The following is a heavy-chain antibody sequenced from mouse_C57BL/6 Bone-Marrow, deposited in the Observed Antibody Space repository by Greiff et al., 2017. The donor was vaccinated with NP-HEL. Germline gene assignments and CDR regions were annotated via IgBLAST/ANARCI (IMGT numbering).Heavy chain of an antibody. D-gene: IGHD2-12*01. CDR3: TKGLRRYFDY. V-gene: IGHV14-4*01. Sequence: EVKLMESGAELVRPGASVKLSCTASGFNIKDDYMHWVKQRPEQGLEWIGWIDPENGDTEYASKFQGKATITADTSSNTAYLQLSSLTSEDTAVYYCTKGLRRYFDYWGQGTTLTVSS. CDR2: IDPENGDT. CDR1: GFNIKDDY. J-gene: IGHJ2*01.